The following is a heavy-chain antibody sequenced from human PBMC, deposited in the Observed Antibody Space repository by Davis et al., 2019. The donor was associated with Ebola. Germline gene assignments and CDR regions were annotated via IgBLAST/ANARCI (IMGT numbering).Heavy chain of an antibody. Sequence: PGGSLRLSCVASGLTFTDSAIHWVRQAPGKGLEWVGRIRSKANSYATAYAASVKGRFTISRDDSKNTAYLQMNSLKTEDTAVYYCTRHVGVGATDYYYYYGMDVWGKGTTVTVSS. CDR3: TRHVGVGATDYYYYYGMDV. D-gene: IGHD1-26*01. CDR1: GLTFTDSA. V-gene: IGHV3-73*01. CDR2: IRSKANSYAT. J-gene: IGHJ6*04.